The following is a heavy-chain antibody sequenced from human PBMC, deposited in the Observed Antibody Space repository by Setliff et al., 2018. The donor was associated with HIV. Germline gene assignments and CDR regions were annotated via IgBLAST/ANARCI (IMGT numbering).Heavy chain of an antibody. D-gene: IGHD3-22*01. J-gene: IGHJ3*02. CDR1: GASIRCHY. CDR2: IYYSGNT. Sequence: SETLSLTCSVSGASIRCHYWSWVRQSPGKGLEWIGNIYYSGNTNYNPSFKSRVTISVDTSKNQFSLRVNSVTAADTAVYYCARSLVPSGYYYGRHAFDIWGQGAKVTVS. CDR3: ARSLVPSGYYYGRHAFDI. V-gene: IGHV4-59*08.